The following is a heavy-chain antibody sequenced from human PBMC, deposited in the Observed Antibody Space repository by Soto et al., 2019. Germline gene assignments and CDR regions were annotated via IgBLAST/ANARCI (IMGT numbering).Heavy chain of an antibody. J-gene: IGHJ5*02. V-gene: IGHV1-2*02. CDR3: ARTGSSSSVADGWFDP. D-gene: IGHD6-6*01. CDR1: GYTFTGYY. Sequence: ASVKVSCKASGYTFTGYYMHWVRQAPGQGLEWMGWINPNSGGTNYAQKFQGRVTMTRDTSISTAYMELSRLRSDDTAVYYCARTGSSSSVADGWFDPWGQGTLVTVSS. CDR2: INPNSGGT.